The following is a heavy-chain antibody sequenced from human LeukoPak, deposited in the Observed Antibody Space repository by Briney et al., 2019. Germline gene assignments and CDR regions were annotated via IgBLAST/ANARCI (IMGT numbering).Heavy chain of an antibody. J-gene: IGHJ4*02. D-gene: IGHD2-15*01. CDR1: GFTFSSYG. CDR3: AKASHGLYCSGGSCYPPPKTRTHNSYYFDH. V-gene: IGHV3-23*01. CDR2: ISGSGGST. Sequence: GGSLRLSCAASGFTFSSYGMHWVRQAPGKGLEWVSAISGSGGSTYYADSVKGRFTISRDNSKNTLYLQMNSLRAEDTAVYYCAKASHGLYCSGGSCYPPPKTRTHNSYYFDHWGQGTLVTVSS.